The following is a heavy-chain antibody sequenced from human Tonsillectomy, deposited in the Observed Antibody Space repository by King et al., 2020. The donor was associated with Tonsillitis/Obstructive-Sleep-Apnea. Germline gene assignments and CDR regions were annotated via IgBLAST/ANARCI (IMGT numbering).Heavy chain of an antibody. D-gene: IGHD2-2*01. CDR1: GFTFSSYC. Sequence: VQLVESGGGLVQPGGSLRLSCAASGFTFSSYCMHWVRQAPGKGLVWVSRINSDGSSTSYADSVKGRFTISRDNAKNTLYLQMNRLRAEDTAVYYCARDGLCSSTSCRLRLADWGQGTLVTVSS. J-gene: IGHJ4*02. CDR2: INSDGSST. CDR3: ARDGLCSSTSCRLRLAD. V-gene: IGHV3-74*01.